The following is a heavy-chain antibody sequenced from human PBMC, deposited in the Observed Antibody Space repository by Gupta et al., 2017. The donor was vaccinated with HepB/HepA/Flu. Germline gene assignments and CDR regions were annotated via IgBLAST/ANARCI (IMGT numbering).Heavy chain of an antibody. Sequence: QVQLQESGPGLVKPSQTLSLTCTVSGGSISSGGYYWSWIRQHPGKGLEWIGYIYYSGSTYYNPSLKSRVTISVDTSKNQFSRRLSSVTAADTAVYYCARGGYYYYYGMDVWGQGTTVTVSS. J-gene: IGHJ6*02. CDR2: IYYSGST. CDR3: ARGGYYYYYGMDV. CDR1: GGSISSGGYY. V-gene: IGHV4-31*03.